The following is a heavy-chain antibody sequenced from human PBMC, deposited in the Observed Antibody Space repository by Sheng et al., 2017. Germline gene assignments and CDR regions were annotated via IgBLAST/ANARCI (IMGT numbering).Heavy chain of an antibody. CDR1: GFTFSSYS. J-gene: IGHJ6*03. D-gene: IGHD6-13*01. V-gene: IGHV3-21*01. Sequence: EVQLVESGGGLVKPGGSLRLSCAASGFTFSSYSMNWVRQAPGKGLEWVSSISSSSSYIYYADSVKGRFTISRDNAKNSLYLQMNSLRAEDTAVYYCARDGKVAAAGTGYYYYYMDVWGKGTTVTVSS. CDR2: ISSSSSYI. CDR3: ARDGKVAAAGTGYYYYYMDV.